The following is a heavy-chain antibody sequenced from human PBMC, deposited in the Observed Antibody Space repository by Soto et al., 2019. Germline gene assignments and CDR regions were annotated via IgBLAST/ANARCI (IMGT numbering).Heavy chain of an antibody. D-gene: IGHD2-15*01. V-gene: IGHV2-26*01. CDR3: ARRNLAVVVSAWFDP. CDR1: GLSISDSEMG. CDR2: IDSSGEK. Sequence: QVTLKESGPVLVKPTETLTLRCTVSGLSISDSEMGVSWIRQPPGKALEWLAHIDSSGEKSYSTFLKSRLTISKHTSKSQVLLIMTKYDPADTVRYYCARRNLAVVVSAWFDPWGQGIQVTFSS. J-gene: IGHJ5*02.